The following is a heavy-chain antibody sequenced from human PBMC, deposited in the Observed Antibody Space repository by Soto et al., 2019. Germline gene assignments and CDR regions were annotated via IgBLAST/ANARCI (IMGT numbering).Heavy chain of an antibody. CDR2: ITGSGGST. J-gene: IGHJ6*02. D-gene: IGHD2-2*01. V-gene: IGHV3-23*01. Sequence: HPGGSLRLSCAASGFTFSSFAMIWVRQAPGKGLEWVSVITGSGGSTHYADSVKGRFTVSRENSKNTLYLQMNSLRVEDTAVYYCAKTQSCSSANCYHLPIGHYYYSGMDVWGQGTTVTVSS. CDR3: AKTQSCSSANCYHLPIGHYYYSGMDV. CDR1: GFTFSSFA.